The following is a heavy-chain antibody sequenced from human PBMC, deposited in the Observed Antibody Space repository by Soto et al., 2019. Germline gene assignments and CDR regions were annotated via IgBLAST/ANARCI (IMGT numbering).Heavy chain of an antibody. V-gene: IGHV1-69*12. Sequence: QVQLVQSGAEVKKPGSSVKVSCKASGGTFSSYASSWVRQAPGQGLEWMGGLIPIFGTANYAQKFQGRVTITADESTSTAYMELSRLRSEDTAVYYCASHSYGYIPHYYHGMDVWGQGTTVTVSS. D-gene: IGHD5-18*01. CDR1: GGTFSSYA. CDR3: ASHSYGYIPHYYHGMDV. CDR2: LIPIFGTA. J-gene: IGHJ6*02.